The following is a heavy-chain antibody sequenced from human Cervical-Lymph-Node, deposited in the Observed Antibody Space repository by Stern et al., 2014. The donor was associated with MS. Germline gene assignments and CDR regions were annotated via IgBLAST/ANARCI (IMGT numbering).Heavy chain of an antibody. CDR3: ARGEGITFCVEVADYYYYGVDV. Sequence: VQLVQSGAEVKKPGASVKVSCKASGDSFTHSFMNWVRHVPGQGLEWMGVINPRVGAPAFAQNVHGRVTMTRDTSTSTVYMELSSRRSEDTVVYYCARGEGITFCVEVADYYYYGVDVWGQGTTVTVSS. CDR2: INPRVGAP. J-gene: IGHJ6*02. D-gene: IGHD3-3*01. V-gene: IGHV1-46*01. CDR1: GDSFTHSF.